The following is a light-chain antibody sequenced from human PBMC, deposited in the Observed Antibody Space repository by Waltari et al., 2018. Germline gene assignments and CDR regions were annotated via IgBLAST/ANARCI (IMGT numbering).Light chain of an antibody. CDR3: AAWDDSRSVV. Sequence: QSVLTQPPSASGTPGQRVTISCSGSSSNIGRIYVYWYQQLPGTTPKLLIYKNNQRPSGVPDRFSGSKSGTSASLAISGLRSDDEADYYCAAWDDSRSVVFGGGTKLAVL. J-gene: IGLJ2*01. CDR2: KNN. CDR1: SSNIGRIY. V-gene: IGLV1-47*01.